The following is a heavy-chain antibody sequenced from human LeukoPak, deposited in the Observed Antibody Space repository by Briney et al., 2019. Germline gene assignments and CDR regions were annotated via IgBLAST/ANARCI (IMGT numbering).Heavy chain of an antibody. CDR2: FYYSGST. CDR1: GGSISSYY. D-gene: IGHD3-16*01. V-gene: IGHV4-59*08. J-gene: IGHJ4*02. CDR3: ATGGNGDYFDY. Sequence: SETLSLTCTVSGGSISSYYWSWIRQPPGKGLEWIGYFYYSGSTNYNPSLKSRVTISVDTSKNQFSLKLSSVTAADTAVYYCATGGNGDYFDYWGQGTLVTVSS.